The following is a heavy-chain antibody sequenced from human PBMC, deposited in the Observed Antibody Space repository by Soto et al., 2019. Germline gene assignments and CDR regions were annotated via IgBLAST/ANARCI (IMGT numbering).Heavy chain of an antibody. J-gene: IGHJ6*02. V-gene: IGHV3-9*01. CDR3: ARTRSAWSDFHYYSLDV. CDR1: EFPVYYCS. CDR2: ISWKSGRI. Sequence: PGGSLIISGAAAEFPVYYCSMHWVRPAPVKGLEWFSGISWKSGRIVYADSVKGRFTISRDTAKNSLYVQMNSLTGGDTAVYYCARTRSAWSDFHYYSLDVWGQGTTVTVSS. D-gene: IGHD1-26*01.